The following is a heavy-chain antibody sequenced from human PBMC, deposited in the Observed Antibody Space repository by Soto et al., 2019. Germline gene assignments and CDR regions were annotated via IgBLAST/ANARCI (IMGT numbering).Heavy chain of an antibody. CDR1: GFSCSNYA. J-gene: IGHJ4*02. D-gene: IGHD3-10*01. CDR3: AKKFHFGSGSFLSYFDS. V-gene: IGHV3-23*01. CDR2: ISGGDGNT. Sequence: EVQLFESGGGLVQPGGSLRLSSAASGFSCSNYAMSWVRKAPGKGLEWVSTISGGDGNTYYADSVQGRFTISRDNSKKTLYLQVSSLRAEDTAVYYCAKKFHFGSGSFLSYFDSWGQGTLVTVSS.